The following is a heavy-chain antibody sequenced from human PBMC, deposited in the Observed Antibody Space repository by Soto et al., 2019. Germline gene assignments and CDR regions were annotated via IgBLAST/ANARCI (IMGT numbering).Heavy chain of an antibody. CDR2: INAYNANT. D-gene: IGHD5-12*01. CDR1: GYTFTSYD. J-gene: IGHJ6*02. Sequence: ASAKVSCEASGYTFTSYDFNWVRQAPGQSLEWMGWINAYNANTKYIQKLQGRVTITKDTSASTAYMELSSLRSEDTAVYYCARAGPTTAYGMDVWGQGTTVTVSS. CDR3: ARAGPTTAYGMDV. V-gene: IGHV1-3*01.